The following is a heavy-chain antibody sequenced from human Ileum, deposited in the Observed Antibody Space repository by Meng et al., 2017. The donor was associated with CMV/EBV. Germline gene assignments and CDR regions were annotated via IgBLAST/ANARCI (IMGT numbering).Heavy chain of an antibody. J-gene: IGHJ4*02. V-gene: IGHV4-34*01. Sequence: QVQLHQVGARLLKPSETLSLTCAVYSGSFSDFFWGWIRQPPGKGLEWIGESSHSGNTKYNPSLKSRVTISVDASKNQFSLNMRSVTAADTAVYYCARGRDFWWEMDYTGQGTLVTVSS. CDR1: SGSFSDFF. CDR2: SSHSGNT. D-gene: IGHD1-26*01. CDR3: ARGRDFWWEMDY.